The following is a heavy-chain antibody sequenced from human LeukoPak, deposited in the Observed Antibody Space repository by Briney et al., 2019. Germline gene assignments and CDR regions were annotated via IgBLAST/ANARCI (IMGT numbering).Heavy chain of an antibody. Sequence: GGSLRLSCAASGFTFSSFTMTWVRQAPGKGLEWVANIKQDGSEKYYVDSVKGRFTISRDNAKNSLYLQMNSLRAEDTAVYYCARMIAAFDYWGQGTLVTVSS. V-gene: IGHV3-7*01. D-gene: IGHD6-13*01. CDR1: GFTFSSFT. CDR3: ARMIAAFDY. CDR2: IKQDGSEK. J-gene: IGHJ4*02.